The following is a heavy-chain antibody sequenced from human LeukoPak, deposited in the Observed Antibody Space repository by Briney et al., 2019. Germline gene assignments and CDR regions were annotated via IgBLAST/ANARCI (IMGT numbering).Heavy chain of an antibody. CDR1: GGSISSGGYY. D-gene: IGHD6-13*01. CDR2: IYHSGST. CDR3: ARPHIAAHDAFDI. V-gene: IGHV4-30-2*01. Sequence: SETLSLTCTVSGGSISSGGYYWSWIRQPPGKGLEWIGYIYHSGSTYYNPSLKSRVTISVDRSKNQFSLKLSSVTAADTAVYYCARPHIAAHDAFDIWGQGTMVTVSS. J-gene: IGHJ3*02.